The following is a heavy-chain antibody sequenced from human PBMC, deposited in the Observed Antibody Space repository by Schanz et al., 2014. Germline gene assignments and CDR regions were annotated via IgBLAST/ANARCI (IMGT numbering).Heavy chain of an antibody. Sequence: QVQLVQSGAEVKKPGASVKVSCKASGYTFTSYGINWVRQAPGQGLEWMGWISAYNGNTNYAPKVQGRVTVTTDTSTSTVYMELRSLRSDDTALYYCTRGGYSYALSAFDIWGQGTMVTVSS. CDR1: GYTFTSYG. CDR3: TRGGYSYALSAFDI. J-gene: IGHJ3*02. CDR2: ISAYNGNT. D-gene: IGHD5-18*01. V-gene: IGHV1-18*01.